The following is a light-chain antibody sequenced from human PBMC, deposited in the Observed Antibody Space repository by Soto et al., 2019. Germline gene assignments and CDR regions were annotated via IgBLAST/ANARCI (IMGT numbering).Light chain of an antibody. CDR1: QSISSY. CDR2: AAS. Sequence: DIQMTQSPSSLSASVGDRVTITCRASQSISSYLNWYQQKPGKAPKLLIYAASSLQSGVPSRFSGSGSGKDFTLTISSLQPEDFATYYCQQSYSTVWTFGQGTKVEIK. CDR3: QQSYSTVWT. J-gene: IGKJ1*01. V-gene: IGKV1-39*01.